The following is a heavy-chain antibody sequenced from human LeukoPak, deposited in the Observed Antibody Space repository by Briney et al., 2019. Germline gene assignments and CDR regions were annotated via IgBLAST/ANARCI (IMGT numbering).Heavy chain of an antibody. D-gene: IGHD6-13*01. CDR1: GGSISSYY. Sequence: SETLSLTCTVSGGSISSYYWSWIRQPAGKGLEWIGRIYTSGSTNHNPSLKSRVTMSVDTSKNQFSLKLSSVTAADTAVYYCARDRGSVAAAVHYWYFDLWGRGTLVTVSS. CDR2: IYTSGST. CDR3: ARDRGSVAAAVHYWYFDL. J-gene: IGHJ2*01. V-gene: IGHV4-4*07.